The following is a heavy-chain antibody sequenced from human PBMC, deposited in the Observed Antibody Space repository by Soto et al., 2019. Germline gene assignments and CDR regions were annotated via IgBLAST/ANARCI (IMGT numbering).Heavy chain of an antibody. CDR3: ARASLYYDFWSGYW. Sequence: EVQLVESGGGLVQPGGSLRLSCAASGFTFSSYRMNWVRQAPGKGLEWVSYISSSSSTIYYADSVKGRFTISRDNAKNSLYLQMNSLRAEDTAVYYCARASLYYDFWSGYWWGQGTLVTVSS. J-gene: IGHJ4*02. V-gene: IGHV3-48*01. D-gene: IGHD3-3*01. CDR2: ISSSSSTI. CDR1: GFTFSSYR.